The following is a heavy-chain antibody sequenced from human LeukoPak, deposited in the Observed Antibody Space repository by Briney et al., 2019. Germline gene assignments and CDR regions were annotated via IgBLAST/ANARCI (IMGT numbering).Heavy chain of an antibody. Sequence: SVKLSCKASACTFSSYAISWVRQAPGQGLELMGGIIPIFSTANYAQKFQGRGTITTDEATSTAYMELSSLRSEDSAVYYCAISPVDTATAELGYYYYYYMDVWGKGTTVTVSS. CDR1: ACTFSSYA. J-gene: IGHJ6*03. V-gene: IGHV1-69*05. CDR3: AISPVDTATAELGYYYYYYMDV. D-gene: IGHD5-18*01. CDR2: IIPIFSTA.